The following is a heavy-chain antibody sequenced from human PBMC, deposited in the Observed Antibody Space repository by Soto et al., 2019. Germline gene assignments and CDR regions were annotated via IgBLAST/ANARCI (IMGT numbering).Heavy chain of an antibody. J-gene: IGHJ6*02. CDR2: IDWDDDK. V-gene: IGHV2-70*04. CDR3: ARTLSSVYGMDL. D-gene: IGHD3-22*01. CDR1: GFSLSTSGMR. Sequence: SGPTLVNPTQTLTLTCTFSGFSLSTSGMRVSWIRQPPGKALEWLARIDWDDDKFYSTSLKTRLTISKDTSKNQVVLTMTNMDPVDTATYYCARTLSSVYGMDLWGQGTTVTVSS.